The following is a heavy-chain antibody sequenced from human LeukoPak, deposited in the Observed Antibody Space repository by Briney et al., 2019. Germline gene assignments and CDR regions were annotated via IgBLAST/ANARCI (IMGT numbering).Heavy chain of an antibody. J-gene: IGHJ4*02. CDR3: ATLPATTYYFHY. CDR1: GFTFDDYA. Sequence: GGSLRLSCAASGFTFDDYAMHWVRQAPGKGLEWVSGISWNSGSIGYADSVKGRFTISRDNSKNTLYLQMNSLRAEDTAVYYCATLPATTYYFHYWGQGTLVTVSS. D-gene: IGHD2-2*01. V-gene: IGHV3-9*01. CDR2: ISWNSGSI.